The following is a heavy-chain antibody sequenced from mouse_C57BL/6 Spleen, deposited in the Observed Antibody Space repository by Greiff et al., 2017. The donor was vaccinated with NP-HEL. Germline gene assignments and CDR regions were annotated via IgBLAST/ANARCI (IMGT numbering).Heavy chain of an antibody. CDR1: GFTFSNYW. CDR2: IRLKSDNYAT. D-gene: IGHD2-5*01. Sequence: EVQGVESGGGLVQPGGSMKLSCVASGFTFSNYWMNWVRQSPEKGLEWVAQIRLKSDNYATHYAESVKGRFTISRDDSKSSVYLQMNNLRAEDTGIYYCTDDSNYLFDYWGQGTTLTVSS. J-gene: IGHJ2*01. CDR3: TDDSNYLFDY. V-gene: IGHV6-3*01.